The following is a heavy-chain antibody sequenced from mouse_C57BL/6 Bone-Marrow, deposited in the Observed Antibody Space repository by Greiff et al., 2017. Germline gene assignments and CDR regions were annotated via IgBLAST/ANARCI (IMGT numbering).Heavy chain of an antibody. CDR3: ARDYYGSSYWYVDV. CDR2: IDPSDSYT. J-gene: IGHJ1*03. Sequence: QVQLQQPGAELVRPGTSVKLSCKASGYTFTSYWMHWVKQRPGQGLEWIGVIDPSDSYTNYNQKFKGKATLTVGTSSSTAYMQLSSLTSEDSAVYYCARDYYGSSYWYVDVWGTGTTVTVSS. D-gene: IGHD1-1*01. CDR1: GYTFTSYW. V-gene: IGHV1-59*01.